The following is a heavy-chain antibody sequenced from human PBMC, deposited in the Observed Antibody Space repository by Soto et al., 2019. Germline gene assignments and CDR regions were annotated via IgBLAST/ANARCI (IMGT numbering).Heavy chain of an antibody. CDR3: ARAPSKPDFDY. J-gene: IGHJ4*02. V-gene: IGHV3-66*01. CDR1: GFTVSSYY. Sequence: EVQLVESGGGLVQPGGSLRLSCAASGFTVSSYYMRWVRQAPGKGLEWVSLIYSGGSTYYADSVRGRFTISRDNSKNTLYLQMNRLRAEDTAVYYCARAPSKPDFDYWGQGTLVTVSS. CDR2: IYSGGST.